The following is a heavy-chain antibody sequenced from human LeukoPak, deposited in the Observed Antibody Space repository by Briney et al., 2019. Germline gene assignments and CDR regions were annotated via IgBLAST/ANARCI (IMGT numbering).Heavy chain of an antibody. CDR1: GYTLTELS. V-gene: IGHV1-24*01. D-gene: IGHD3-16*02. J-gene: IGHJ4*02. Sequence: DSVKVSCKVSGYTLTELSMHWVRQSPGKGLEWMGGFDPEDGETIYAQKFQGRVTMTEDTSTDTAYMELSSLRSEDTAVYYCATAPPPYPIWNYVWGSYRYAWVYWGQGTLVTVSS. CDR2: FDPEDGET. CDR3: ATAPPPYPIWNYVWGSYRYAWVY.